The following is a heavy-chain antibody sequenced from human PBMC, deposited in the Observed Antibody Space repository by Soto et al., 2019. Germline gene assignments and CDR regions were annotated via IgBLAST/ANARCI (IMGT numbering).Heavy chain of an antibody. Sequence: QLHLVQSGAVVKKPGASVTVSCSASGYPVTAYYMHWVRQAPGRGLEWMGGINPATGAAKYTQTLQGRVTMTRDTSPSTVVMALSGLTSEDTAVFYCARGGGVGVAGSAAFDMWGQGTLVTVSS. J-gene: IGHJ3*02. V-gene: IGHV1-2*02. CDR3: ARGGGVGVAGSAAFDM. CDR1: GYPVTAYY. CDR2: INPATGAA. D-gene: IGHD3-3*01.